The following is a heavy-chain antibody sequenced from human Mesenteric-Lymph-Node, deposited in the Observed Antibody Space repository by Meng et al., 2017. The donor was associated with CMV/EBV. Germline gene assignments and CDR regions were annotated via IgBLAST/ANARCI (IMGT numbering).Heavy chain of an antibody. CDR1: GFTFSSYS. J-gene: IGHJ6*02. CDR3: ARSSITIFGVVMDYYYGMDV. D-gene: IGHD3-3*01. CDR2: ISSSSSYI. V-gene: IGHV3-21*01. Sequence: GESLKISCAASGFTFSSYSMNWVRQAPGKGLEWVSSISSSSSYIYYADSVKGRFTISRDNAKNSLYLQMNSLRAEDTAVYYCARSSITIFGVVMDYYYGMDVWGQGTTVTVSS.